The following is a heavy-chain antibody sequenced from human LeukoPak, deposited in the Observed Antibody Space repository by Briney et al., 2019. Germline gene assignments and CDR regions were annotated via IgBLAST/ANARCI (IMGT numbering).Heavy chain of an antibody. Sequence: PGGSLRLSCAASGFTFSSYGMHWVRQAPGKGLEWVAFIRYDGSNKYYADSVKGRFTISRDNSKNTLYLQMNSLRAEDTAVYYCARSTMVRGVRYFDYWRQGTLVTVSS. J-gene: IGHJ4*02. D-gene: IGHD3-10*01. V-gene: IGHV3-30*02. CDR1: GFTFSSYG. CDR2: IRYDGSNK. CDR3: ARSTMVRGVRYFDY.